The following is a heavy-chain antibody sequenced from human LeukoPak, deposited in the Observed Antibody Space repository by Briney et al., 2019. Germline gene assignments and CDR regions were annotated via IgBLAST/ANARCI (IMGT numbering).Heavy chain of an antibody. CDR2: ISSSSNTI. CDR1: GFTFSSYS. Sequence: GGSLRLSCAASGFTFSSYSMNWVRQAPGKGLEWVSYISSSSNTIYYADSVKGRFTISRDNAKNSLFLQMNSLRDEDTSVYYCARAVTVVTRGGLVFDYWGREPWSPSPQ. V-gene: IGHV3-48*02. J-gene: IGHJ4*02. CDR3: ARAVTVVTRGGLVFDY. D-gene: IGHD2-21*02.